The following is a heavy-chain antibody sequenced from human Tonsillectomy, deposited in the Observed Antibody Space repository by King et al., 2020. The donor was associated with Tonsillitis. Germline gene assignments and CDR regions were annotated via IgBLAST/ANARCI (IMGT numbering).Heavy chain of an antibody. Sequence: QLQESGPGLVKPSETLSLTCTVSGCSLSSKNYYCGWIRHPPGKWLEGIGSIYFSVNTYYNPSLKSRVTISVDTSTNQFSLKLSSVTAADTAVYYCARYPIVASSYYFDYWGQGTLVTVSS. D-gene: IGHD6-6*01. CDR1: GCSLSSKNYY. CDR3: ARYPIVASSYYFDY. CDR2: IYFSVNT. V-gene: IGHV4-39*01. J-gene: IGHJ4*02.